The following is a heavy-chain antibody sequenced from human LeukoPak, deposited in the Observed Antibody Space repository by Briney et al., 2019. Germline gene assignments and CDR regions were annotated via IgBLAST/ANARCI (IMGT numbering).Heavy chain of an antibody. J-gene: IGHJ4*02. CDR3: ARVRVSSGHHPWYFDY. D-gene: IGHD3-22*01. Sequence: SETLSLTCTVSGGSISSYYWSWIRQSPGKGLEWIGYIYYSGSTDYDPSLKSRVTISVDTSKNQFSLKLSSVTAADTAVYYCARVRVSSGHHPWYFDYWGQGTLVTVTS. CDR2: IYYSGST. V-gene: IGHV4-59*01. CDR1: GGSISSYY.